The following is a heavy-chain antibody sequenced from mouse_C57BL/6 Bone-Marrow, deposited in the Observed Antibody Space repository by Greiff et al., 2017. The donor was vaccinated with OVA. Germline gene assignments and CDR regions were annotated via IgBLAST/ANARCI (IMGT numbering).Heavy chain of an antibody. CDR3: ARGYF. Sequence: QVQLQQSGAELVKPGASVEISCKASGYAFSSYWMNWVQQRPGKGLEWIGQIYPGGGDTNYNGKFKGKATLTADKSTSTAYMQLSSLTSWDSAVYFCARGYFWGQGTTLTVSS. CDR2: IYPGGGDT. V-gene: IGHV1-80*01. CDR1: GYAFSSYW. J-gene: IGHJ2*01.